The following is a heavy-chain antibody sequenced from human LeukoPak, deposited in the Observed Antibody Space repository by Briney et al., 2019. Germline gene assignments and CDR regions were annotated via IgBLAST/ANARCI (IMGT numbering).Heavy chain of an antibody. CDR3: AKDQRLTTVTTLDY. J-gene: IGHJ4*02. CDR2: ISGSDGST. D-gene: IGHD4-17*01. Sequence: PGGSLRLSCAASGFTFSNYAMSWVRQAPGKGLEWVSGISGSDGSTHYADSVKGRFTISRDNSKNTLYLQMNSLRAEDTAVYYCAKDQRLTTVTTLDYWGQGTLVTVSS. V-gene: IGHV3-23*01. CDR1: GFTFSNYA.